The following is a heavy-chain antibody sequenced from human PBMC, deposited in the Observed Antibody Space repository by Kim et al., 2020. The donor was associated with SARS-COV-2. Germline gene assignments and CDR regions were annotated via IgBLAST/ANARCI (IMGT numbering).Heavy chain of an antibody. V-gene: IGHV3-74*01. J-gene: IGHJ4*02. CDR3: ESWYSESFHGRVDY. Sequence: AVSVQDRFTISRANAKNTWYLQVNSLRAEDAAVYYCESWYSESFHGRVDYWGQGTLVTVSS. D-gene: IGHD1-26*01.